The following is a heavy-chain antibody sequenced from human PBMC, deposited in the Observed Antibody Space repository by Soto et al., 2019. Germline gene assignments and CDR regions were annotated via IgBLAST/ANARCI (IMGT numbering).Heavy chain of an antibody. V-gene: IGHV1-18*04. CDR2: ISTYNGNT. CDR3: ARQDIKYYLDGGVYDQTPLFDN. CDR1: GYTFTSHV. Sequence: ASVKVSCKASGYTFTSHVINWVRQAPGQGLEWMGWISTYNGNTHYAQNLQGRVSMTTDTTTTTAYMELRSLRSDDTAVYFCARQDIKYYLDGGVYDQTPLFDNWGQGTLVTVSS. J-gene: IGHJ4*02. D-gene: IGHD2-8*02.